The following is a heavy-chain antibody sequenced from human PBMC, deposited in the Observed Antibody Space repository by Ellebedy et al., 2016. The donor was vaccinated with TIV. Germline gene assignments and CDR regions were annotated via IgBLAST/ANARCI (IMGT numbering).Heavy chain of an antibody. V-gene: IGHV3-30*18. D-gene: IGHD4-23*01. CDR2: ISYDGSNK. J-gene: IGHJ4*02. CDR1: GFTFSSYG. Sequence: GGSLRLXCAASGFTFSSYGMHWVRQAPGKGLEWVAVISYDGSNKYYADSVKGRFTISRDNSKNTLYLQMNSLRAEDTAVYYCAKDIGSRDGNSGPSVDYWGQGTLVTASS. CDR3: AKDIGSRDGNSGPSVDY.